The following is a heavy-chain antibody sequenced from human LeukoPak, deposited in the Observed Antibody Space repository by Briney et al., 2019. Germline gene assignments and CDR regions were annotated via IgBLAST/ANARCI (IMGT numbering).Heavy chain of an antibody. Sequence: GGSLRLSCAASGFTFDDYGMSWVRQAPGKGLEWVSAISGSGGSTYYADSVKGRFTISRDNSKNTLYLQMNSLRAEDTAVYYCAKGAGPSVTTGGIDYWGQGTLVTDSS. D-gene: IGHD4-17*01. CDR1: GFTFDDYG. CDR3: AKGAGPSVTTGGIDY. V-gene: IGHV3-23*01. J-gene: IGHJ4*02. CDR2: ISGSGGST.